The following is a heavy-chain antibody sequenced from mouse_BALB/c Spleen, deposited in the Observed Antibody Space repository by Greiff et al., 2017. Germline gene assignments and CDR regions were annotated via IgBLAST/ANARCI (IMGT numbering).Heavy chain of an antibody. D-gene: IGHD2-1*01. Sequence: EVKLMESGGGLVKLGGSLKLSCAASGFTFSSYYMSWVRQTPEKRLELVAAINSNGGSTYYPDTVKGRFTISRDNAKNTLYLQMSSLKSEDTALYYCARHYGNYIAYWGQGTLVTVSA. J-gene: IGHJ3*01. CDR2: INSNGGST. V-gene: IGHV5-6-2*01. CDR3: ARHYGNYIAY. CDR1: GFTFSSYY.